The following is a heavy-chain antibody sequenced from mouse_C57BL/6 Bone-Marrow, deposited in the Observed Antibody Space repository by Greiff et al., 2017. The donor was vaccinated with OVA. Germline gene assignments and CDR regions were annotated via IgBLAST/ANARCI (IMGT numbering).Heavy chain of an antibody. CDR2: ISNGGGST. CDR1: GFTFSDYY. Sequence: EVQVVESGGGLVQPGGSLKLSCAASGFTFSDYYMYWVRQTPEKRLEWVAYISNGGGSTYYPDTVKGRFTISRDNAKNTLYLQMSRLKSGDTAMYYCARGGDYDRFAYWGQGTLVTVSA. D-gene: IGHD2-4*01. CDR3: ARGGDYDRFAY. V-gene: IGHV5-12*01. J-gene: IGHJ3*01.